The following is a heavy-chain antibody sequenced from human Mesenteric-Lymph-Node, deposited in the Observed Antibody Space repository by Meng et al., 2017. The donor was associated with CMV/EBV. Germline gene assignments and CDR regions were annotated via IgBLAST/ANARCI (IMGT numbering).Heavy chain of an antibody. CDR2: ISSSSSTM. CDR3: ARDNYGGDVKTFDS. D-gene: IGHD2-21*02. Sequence: GESLRLSCAASGFTFSIYSMNWVRHAPGKGLEWVSYISSSSSTMYYADSVKGRFTISRDNAKNSLSLQMNSLRAEDTGVYYCARDNYGGDVKTFDSWGQGTLVTVSS. CDR1: GFTFSIYS. V-gene: IGHV3-48*04. J-gene: IGHJ4*02.